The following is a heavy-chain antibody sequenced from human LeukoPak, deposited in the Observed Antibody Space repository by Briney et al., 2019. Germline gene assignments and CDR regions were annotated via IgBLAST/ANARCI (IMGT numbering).Heavy chain of an antibody. D-gene: IGHD6-13*01. CDR3: ARSLRAPSGIAAAGNYFQH. CDR1: GGSISSSSYY. CDR2: IYYSGST. J-gene: IGHJ1*01. V-gene: IGHV4-39*01. Sequence: SETLSLTCTVSGGSISSSSYYWGWIRQPPGKGLEWIGSIYYSGSTYYNPSLKSRVTISVDASKNQFSLKLSSVTAADTAVYYCARSLRAPSGIAAAGNYFQHWGQGTLVTVSS.